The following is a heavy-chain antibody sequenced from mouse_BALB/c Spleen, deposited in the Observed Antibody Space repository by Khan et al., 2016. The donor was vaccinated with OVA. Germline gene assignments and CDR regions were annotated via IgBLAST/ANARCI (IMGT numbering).Heavy chain of an antibody. CDR2: VSTGGSYT. Sequence: EVKLEESGGDLVKPGGSLKLSCAASGFTFSTYGMSWVRQAPDKRLEWVATVSTGGSYTYYPDRVKGRFTISRDNAKNTLYLQMSGLRSEDTAMFYCTRLAYYYDCEGFAYWGKGTLVTVSA. V-gene: IGHV5-6*02. J-gene: IGHJ3*01. CDR1: GFTFSTYG. D-gene: IGHD1-1*01. CDR3: TRLAYYYDCEGFAY.